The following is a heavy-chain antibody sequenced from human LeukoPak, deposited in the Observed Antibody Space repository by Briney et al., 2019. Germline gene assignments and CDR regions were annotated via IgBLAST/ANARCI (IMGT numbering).Heavy chain of an antibody. CDR3: AKDHRGSFNYGVDV. J-gene: IGHJ6*02. CDR1: GFTFSSYA. Sequence: GGSLRLFCVASGFTFSSYAMNWVRQAPGKGLDWVSTISGRGSNTYYADSVKGRFTISRDNSNNTLYLQMNSLRAEDTAVYYCAKDHRGSFNYGVDVWGRGTTVTVS. D-gene: IGHD3-10*01. V-gene: IGHV3-23*01. CDR2: ISGRGSNT.